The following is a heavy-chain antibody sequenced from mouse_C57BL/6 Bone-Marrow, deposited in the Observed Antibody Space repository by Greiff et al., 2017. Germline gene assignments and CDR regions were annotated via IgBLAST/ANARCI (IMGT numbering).Heavy chain of an antibody. J-gene: IGHJ3*01. Sequence: EVQLVESGAGLVKPGGSLKLSCAASGFTFSSYAMSWVRQTPEKRLEWVATISAGGSYTYYPDNVKGRFTISRDNATNTPYLHMSHLKSEDTAMYYCAREAPIYYDCGVWCAYWGQGTLVTVSA. CDR2: ISAGGSYT. V-gene: IGHV5-4*01. CDR1: GFTFSSYA. D-gene: IGHD2-4*01. CDR3: AREAPIYYDCGVWCAY.